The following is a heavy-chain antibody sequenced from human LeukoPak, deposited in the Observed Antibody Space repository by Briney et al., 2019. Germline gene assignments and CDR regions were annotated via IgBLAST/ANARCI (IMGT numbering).Heavy chain of an antibody. Sequence: GGSLRLSCAASGFTFSSYSMNWVRQAPGKGLEWVSAISGSGGSTYYADSVKGRFTISRDNSKNTLYLQMNSLRAEDTAVYYCAKEQYSSSSGDYFDYWGQGTLVTVSS. CDR1: GFTFSSYS. D-gene: IGHD6-6*01. CDR3: AKEQYSSSSGDYFDY. CDR2: ISGSGGST. V-gene: IGHV3-23*01. J-gene: IGHJ4*02.